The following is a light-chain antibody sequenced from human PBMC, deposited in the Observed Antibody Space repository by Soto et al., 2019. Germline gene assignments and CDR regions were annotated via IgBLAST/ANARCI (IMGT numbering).Light chain of an antibody. Sequence: QSVLTQPPSVSGAPGQRVTISCTGSNSNIGAGYDVHWYQQFPGKAPKVLIYGNIYRPSGVPDRLSGSKSGTSAYLAITGLQAEDEADYYCQSYDSSLSGWVFGGGTKLTVL. V-gene: IGLV1-40*01. CDR1: NSNIGAGYD. J-gene: IGLJ2*01. CDR2: GNI. CDR3: QSYDSSLSGWV.